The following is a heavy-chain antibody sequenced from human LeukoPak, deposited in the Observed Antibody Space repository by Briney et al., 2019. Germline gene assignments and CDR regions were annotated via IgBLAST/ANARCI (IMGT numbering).Heavy chain of an antibody. CDR1: GGSISSGSYY. J-gene: IGHJ3*02. CDR2: IYTSGST. D-gene: IGHD1-1*01. CDR3: ARPHNWNDSGFGAFDI. V-gene: IGHV4-61*02. Sequence: SETLSLTCTVSGGSISSGSYYWSWIRQPAGKGLEWVGRIYTSGSTNYNPSLKSRVTISVDTSKNQFSLKLSSVTAADTAVYYCARPHNWNDSGFGAFDIWGQGTMVTVSS.